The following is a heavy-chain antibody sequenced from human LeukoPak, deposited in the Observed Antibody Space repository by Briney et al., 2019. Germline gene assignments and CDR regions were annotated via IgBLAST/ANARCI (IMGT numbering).Heavy chain of an antibody. CDR3: ARGRIAISGSYAY. V-gene: IGHV4-59*12. CDR1: GGSISSYY. D-gene: IGHD1-26*01. J-gene: IGHJ4*02. Sequence: PSETLSLTCTVSGGSISSYYWSWIRQPPGKGLEWIGYIYYSGSTNYNPSLKSRVTIPVDTSKNQFSLKLSSVTAADTAVYYCARGRIAISGSYAYWGQGTLVTVSS. CDR2: IYYSGST.